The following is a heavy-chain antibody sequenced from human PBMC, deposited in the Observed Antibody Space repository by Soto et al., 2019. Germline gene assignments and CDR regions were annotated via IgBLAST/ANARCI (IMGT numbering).Heavy chain of an antibody. CDR3: ATGAPFSGSVFDY. CDR2: IKSKSAGETT. V-gene: IGHV3-15*01. J-gene: IGHJ4*02. Sequence: EVQLVESGGGLVQPGGSLRLSCAASGFTFSNVWMIWVRQAPGKGLEWIGRIKSKSAGETTDYAALVKGRFTISRDDSKDTVFLQMNSLTPEDTAMYYCATGAPFSGSVFDYWGQGTLVTVSS. CDR1: GFTFSNVW. D-gene: IGHD1-26*01.